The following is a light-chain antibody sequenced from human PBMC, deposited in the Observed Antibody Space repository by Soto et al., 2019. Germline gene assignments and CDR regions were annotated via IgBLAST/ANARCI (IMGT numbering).Light chain of an antibody. V-gene: IGKV3-11*01. CDR3: QERSHWPPRYT. J-gene: IGKJ2*01. CDR1: QSVETY. CDR2: DAS. Sequence: PGERVTLSCRASQSVETYLAWYQQKTGQAPRLLNYDASNRATGLPARFSGSESGTDFNLTISSLEPEDFALYYYQERSHWPPRYTFGQVTRLEIK.